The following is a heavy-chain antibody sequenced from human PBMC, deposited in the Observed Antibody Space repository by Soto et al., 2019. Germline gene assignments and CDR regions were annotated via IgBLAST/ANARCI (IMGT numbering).Heavy chain of an antibody. CDR1: GYTFTGHY. Sequence: AVKVSCKASGYTFTGHYMHWVRQAPGQGLEWMGGFIAMLGTPTYAKKVQGRATITADESLTSSYLELRSLRSEDTGVYFCARGAMANFDYWGQGTVVTVSS. CDR2: FIAMLGTP. J-gene: IGHJ4*02. V-gene: IGHV1-69*13. CDR3: ARGAMANFDY. D-gene: IGHD5-18*01.